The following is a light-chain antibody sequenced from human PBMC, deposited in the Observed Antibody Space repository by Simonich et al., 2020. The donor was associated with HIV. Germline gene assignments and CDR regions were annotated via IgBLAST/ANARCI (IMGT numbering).Light chain of an antibody. Sequence: EIVMTQSPATLSVSPGERATLSCRARRSVSSNLAWNQQKPGQAPRLLIYGASTRATGIPARFSGSGSGTEFTLTISSLQSEDSAVYYCQQYNKWPPWTFGQGTKVEIK. CDR2: GAS. J-gene: IGKJ1*01. CDR1: RSVSSN. CDR3: QQYNKWPPWT. V-gene: IGKV3-15*01.